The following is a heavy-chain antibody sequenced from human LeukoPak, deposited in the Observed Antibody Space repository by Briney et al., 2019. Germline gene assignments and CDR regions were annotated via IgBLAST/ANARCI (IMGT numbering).Heavy chain of an antibody. Sequence: GGSLRLSCAASGFIFSNYGMSWVRQAPGKGLEWVSSISGSGGSTYYADSVKGRFTISRDNSKNTLYLQMNSLRGEDTAVYYCAKDGNYYGSRSYPPADNWGRGTLVTVSS. J-gene: IGHJ4*02. V-gene: IGHV3-23*01. CDR1: GFIFSNYG. CDR3: AKDGNYYGSRSYPPADN. D-gene: IGHD3-10*01. CDR2: ISGSGGST.